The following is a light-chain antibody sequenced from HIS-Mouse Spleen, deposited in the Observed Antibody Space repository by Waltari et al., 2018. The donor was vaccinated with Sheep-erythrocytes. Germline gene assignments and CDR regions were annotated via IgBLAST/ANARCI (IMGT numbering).Light chain of an antibody. Sequence: DIVMTQSPDSLALSLGERPTINCKSSQSVLYSSNNKDYLAWYQQKPGQPPKLLIYWASTREAGVTDRFSGSGSGTDFTLTISSLQAEDVAVYYCQQYYSTLTFGGGTKVEIK. J-gene: IGKJ4*01. V-gene: IGKV4-1*01. CDR1: QSVLYSSNNKDY. CDR2: WAS. CDR3: QQYYSTLT.